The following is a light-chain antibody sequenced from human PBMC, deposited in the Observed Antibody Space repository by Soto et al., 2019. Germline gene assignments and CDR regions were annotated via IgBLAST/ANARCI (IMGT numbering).Light chain of an antibody. CDR2: AAS. CDR3: QQCNSTPST. J-gene: IGKJ5*01. Sequence: DIQMTQSPSSLSASVGDRVTITCRASQSISSYLNWYQQTPGKAPKFLIYAASNLQGGVPSRFSGSGSGTDFTLTISSLQPEDFATYYCQQCNSTPSTFGQRTRLEIK. V-gene: IGKV1-39*01. CDR1: QSISSY.